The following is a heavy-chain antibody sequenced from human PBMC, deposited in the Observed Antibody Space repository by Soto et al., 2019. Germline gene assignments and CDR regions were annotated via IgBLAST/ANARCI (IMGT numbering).Heavy chain of an antibody. CDR3: AKSYYDSIGFTVGP. D-gene: IGHD3-22*01. J-gene: IGHJ5*02. Sequence: SENLDITRNVYYESGRRGKRSWIRQPPGKGLEWIGFMYFGGSFNYNPSLASRATISVETSKNQFSMKMTSVTAADTAVYYCAKSYYDSIGFTVGPWGQG. CDR1: YESGRRGK. V-gene: IGHV4-59*02. CDR2: MYFGGSF.